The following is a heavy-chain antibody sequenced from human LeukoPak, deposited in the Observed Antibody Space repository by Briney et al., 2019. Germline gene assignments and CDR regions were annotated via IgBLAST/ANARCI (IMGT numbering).Heavy chain of an antibody. J-gene: IGHJ4*02. CDR3: ASRLMVELATYFDY. D-gene: IGHD5-24*01. CDR1: GGTFSNYA. CDR2: ISHIFGSA. V-gene: IGHV1-69*13. Sequence: GASVKVSCKASGGTFSNYAINWVRQAPGQGLEWMGGISHIFGSANCAQEFQGRVTITADESTSTAYMELSSLRSEDTAVYYCASRLMVELATYFDYWGQGTLVTVSS.